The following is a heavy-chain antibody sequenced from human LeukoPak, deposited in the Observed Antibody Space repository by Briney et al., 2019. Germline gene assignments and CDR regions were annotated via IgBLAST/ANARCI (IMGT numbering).Heavy chain of an antibody. CDR2: LYDSGDT. Sequence: GESLRLSCAASGLSVSTSYMSWVRQAPGKGLEYVSVLYDSGDTYYAESVKGRFTISRDNSKNTVYLQMNSLRVEDTAVYYCARAAYDSGGYTANHDFWGQGTLVTVSS. V-gene: IGHV3-53*01. J-gene: IGHJ4*02. CDR1: GLSVSTSY. CDR3: ARAAYDSGGYTANHDF. D-gene: IGHD3-22*01.